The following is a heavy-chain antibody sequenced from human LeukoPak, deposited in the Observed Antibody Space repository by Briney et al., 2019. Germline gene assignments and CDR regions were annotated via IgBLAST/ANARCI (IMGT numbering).Heavy chain of an antibody. J-gene: IGHJ4*02. V-gene: IGHV3-23*01. CDR2: ISGSGGST. D-gene: IGHD3-22*01. CDR3: ARIYYDTSGAD. CDR1: GFTFSSYA. Sequence: GGSLRLSCAASGFTFSSYAMSWVRQAPGKGLEWVSAISGSGGSTYYADSVKGRFTISRDNTKNSLYLQMNSLRAEDTAVYYCARIYYDTSGADWGQGTLVTVSS.